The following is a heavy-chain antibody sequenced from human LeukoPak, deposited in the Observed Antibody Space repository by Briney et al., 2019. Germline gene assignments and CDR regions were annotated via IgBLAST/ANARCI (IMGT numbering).Heavy chain of an antibody. J-gene: IGHJ3*02. CDR3: ARDAVGATRAFDI. Sequence: GGSLRLSCAASGFTFSSYSMNWVRQAPGKGLEWVSSISSSSSYIYYADSVKGRFTISRDNAKNSLYLQMNGLRAEDTAVYYCARDAVGATRAFDIWGQGTMVTVSS. V-gene: IGHV3-21*01. CDR1: GFTFSSYS. D-gene: IGHD1-26*01. CDR2: ISSSSSYI.